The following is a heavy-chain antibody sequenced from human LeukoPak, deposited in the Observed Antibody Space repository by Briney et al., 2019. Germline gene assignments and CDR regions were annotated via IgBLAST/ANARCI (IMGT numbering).Heavy chain of an antibody. CDR1: GGTFSSDG. CDR3: ARDPFDY. CDR2: IIPILAIV. J-gene: IGHJ4*02. Sequence: SVKVSCKASGGTFSSDGISWVRQAPGQGLEWMGRIIPILAIVNYAQKFQGRVTITADKSTSTAYMELSSLRSEDTAVYYCARDPFDYWGQGTLVTVSS. V-gene: IGHV1-69*10.